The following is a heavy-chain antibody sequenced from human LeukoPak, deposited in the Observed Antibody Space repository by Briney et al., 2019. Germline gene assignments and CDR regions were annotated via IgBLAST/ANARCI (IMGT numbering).Heavy chain of an antibody. V-gene: IGHV3-21*01. CDR3: ARDAPSYGSGSPRDY. J-gene: IGHJ4*02. Sequence: PGGSLRLSCAASGFTFSSYSMNWVHQAPGKGLEWVSSISSSSSYIYYADSVKGRFTISRDNAKNSLYLQMNSLRAEDTAVYYCARDAPSYGSGSPRDYWGQGTLVTVSS. CDR2: ISSSSSYI. D-gene: IGHD3-10*01. CDR1: GFTFSSYS.